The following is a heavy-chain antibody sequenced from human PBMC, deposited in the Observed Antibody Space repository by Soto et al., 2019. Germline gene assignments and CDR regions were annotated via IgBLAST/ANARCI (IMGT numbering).Heavy chain of an antibody. D-gene: IGHD2-21*01. CDR1: DASINTYY. CDR3: ARDRGGDGYSSDAFDI. Sequence: SETLSLTCTVSDASINTYYWSWIRQPPGKGLEWIGYIYYNGITNYNPSLKSRVTMSVDTSKNQFSLRLSTVTAADTAVYYCARDRGGDGYSSDAFDIRGQGTMVTVSS. J-gene: IGHJ3*02. CDR2: IYYNGIT. V-gene: IGHV4-59*01.